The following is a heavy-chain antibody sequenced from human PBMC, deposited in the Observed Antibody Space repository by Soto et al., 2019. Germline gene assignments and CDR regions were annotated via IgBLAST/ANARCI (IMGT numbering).Heavy chain of an antibody. CDR1: GGSISSGGTGSY. CDR2: IYYNGNT. Sequence: QVQLQESGPGLVKPSQTLSLTCTVSGGSISSGGTGSYWTWIRQLPGKDLEWIGYIYYNGNTYFNPSLKSRTTMSIDTSENKFSLKLTPVTAADTAVYFCASGHDAYKVRYRGQGTLVTVSS. J-gene: IGHJ4*02. D-gene: IGHD1-1*01. V-gene: IGHV4-31*03. CDR3: ASGHDAYKVRY.